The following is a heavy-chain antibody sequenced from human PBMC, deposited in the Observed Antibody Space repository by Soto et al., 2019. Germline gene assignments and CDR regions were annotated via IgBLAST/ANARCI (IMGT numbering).Heavy chain of an antibody. CDR2: ISAYNGNT. J-gene: IGHJ6*02. D-gene: IGHD6-6*01. CDR1: GYTFTSYG. CDR3: ARGEYSSSSAENYYYYYGMDV. V-gene: IGHV1-18*01. Sequence: EASVKVSCKASGYTFTSYGISWVRQAPGQGLEWMGWISAYNGNTNYAQKFQGWVTMTRDTSISTAYMELSRLRPDDTAVYYCARGEYSSSSAENYYYYYGMDVWGQGTTVTVSS.